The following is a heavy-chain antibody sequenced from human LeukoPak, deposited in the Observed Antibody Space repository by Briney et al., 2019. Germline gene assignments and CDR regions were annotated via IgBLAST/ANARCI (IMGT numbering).Heavy chain of an antibody. J-gene: IGHJ6*03. Sequence: SVKVSCKASGGTFSSYAISWVRQAPGQGLGWLGGIIPIFGTANYAQKFQGRVTITTDESTSTAYMELSSLRSEDTAVYYCARAKDFWSGYIYYMDVWGKGTTVTVSS. CDR3: ARAKDFWSGYIYYMDV. CDR1: GGTFSSYA. V-gene: IGHV1-69*05. D-gene: IGHD3-3*01. CDR2: IIPIFGTA.